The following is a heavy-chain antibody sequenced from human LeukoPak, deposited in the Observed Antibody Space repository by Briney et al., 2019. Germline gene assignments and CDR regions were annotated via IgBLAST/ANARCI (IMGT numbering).Heavy chain of an antibody. CDR3: ARETVPAQNAYYMDV. J-gene: IGHJ6*03. CDR2: IYYSGST. CDR1: GCTISSYY. V-gene: IGHV4-59*01. D-gene: IGHD2-8*01. Sequence: PSETLSLTCTVSGCTISSYYWSWLRQPPGKGLEGIRYIYYSGSTNYNPSLQSRVTISVDTSKNQFSLKLSSVTAADTAVYYCARETVPAQNAYYMDVWGKGTTVTVSS.